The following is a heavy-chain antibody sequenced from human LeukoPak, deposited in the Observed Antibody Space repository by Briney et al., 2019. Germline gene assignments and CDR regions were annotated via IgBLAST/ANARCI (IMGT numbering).Heavy chain of an antibody. CDR3: ARGNSFDY. Sequence: QTGGSLRLSCAPSGFTFSSYCMSWVRQAPGKGLEWVANIQQDGGQKFYVDSVEGRFTISRDNAKDSVYLHMNSLRADDTAVYYCARGNSFDYWGQGTLVTVSS. D-gene: IGHD1-1*01. J-gene: IGHJ4*02. CDR1: GFTFSSYC. V-gene: IGHV3-7*01. CDR2: IQQDGGQK.